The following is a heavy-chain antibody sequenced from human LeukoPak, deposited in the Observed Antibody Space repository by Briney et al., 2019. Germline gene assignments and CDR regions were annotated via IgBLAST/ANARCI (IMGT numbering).Heavy chain of an antibody. CDR2: ISYDGSNK. CDR1: GFTFSSYA. Sequence: PGGSLRLSCAASGFTFSSYAMHWVRQAPGKGLEWVAVISYDGSNKYYADSVKGRFTISRDNSKNTLYLQMNSLRAEDTAVYYCASDNWFDPWGQGTLVTVSS. CDR3: ASDNWFDP. V-gene: IGHV3-30*04. J-gene: IGHJ5*02.